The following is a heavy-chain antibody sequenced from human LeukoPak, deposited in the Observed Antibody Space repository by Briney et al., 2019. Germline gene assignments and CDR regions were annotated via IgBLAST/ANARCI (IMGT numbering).Heavy chain of an antibody. CDR2: IYYSGST. CDR1: GGSISSYY. CDR3: ARGHQRFRGFGFDP. Sequence: NPSETLSLTCTVSGGSISSYYWSWIRQPPGKGLEWIGYIYYSGSTNYNPSLKSRVTISVDTSKNQFSLKLSSVTAADTAVYYCARGHQRFRGFGFDPWGQGTLVTVSS. D-gene: IGHD2-2*01. V-gene: IGHV4-59*01. J-gene: IGHJ5*02.